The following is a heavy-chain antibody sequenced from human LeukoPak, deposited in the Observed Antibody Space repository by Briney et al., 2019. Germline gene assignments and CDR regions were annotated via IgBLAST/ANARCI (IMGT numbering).Heavy chain of an antibody. CDR1: GGSISNYY. Sequence: PSETLSLTCTVSGGSISNYYWSWIRQPPGKGLEWIGYIYYRGSTNYNPSLKSRVTISVDTSKNQFSLKLSSVTAADTAVYYCARVRSGYDFGNRKYYYFDYWGQGTLVTVSS. V-gene: IGHV4-59*08. CDR2: IYYRGST. D-gene: IGHD5-12*01. J-gene: IGHJ4*02. CDR3: ARVRSGYDFGNRKYYYFDY.